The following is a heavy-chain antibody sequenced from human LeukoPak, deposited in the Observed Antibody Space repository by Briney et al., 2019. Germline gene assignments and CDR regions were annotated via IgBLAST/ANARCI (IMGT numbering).Heavy chain of an antibody. CDR3: ASASGREAAGYLLGLFDY. CDR1: LLSVSNKY. J-gene: IGHJ4*02. V-gene: IGHV3-53*01. D-gene: IGHD6-13*01. Sequence: GGSLRLSCAPSLLSVSNKYMSWVRQAPGKGLEWVSFIYSDGRTYYTDPVKGRFTISRDNSKNTLYLQMNSLRTEDTAMYYCASASGREAAGYLLGLFDYWGQGTLVTVSS. CDR2: IYSDGRT.